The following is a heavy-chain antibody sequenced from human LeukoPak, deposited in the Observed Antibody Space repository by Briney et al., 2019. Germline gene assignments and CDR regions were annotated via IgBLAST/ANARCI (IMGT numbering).Heavy chain of an antibody. CDR3: ARGGYCSGGSCYNWFDP. CDR2: IYYSGST. D-gene: IGHD2-15*01. J-gene: IGHJ5*02. Sequence: SETLSLTCTVSGGSISSYYWSWIRQPPGKGLEWIGYIYYSGSTNYNPSLKSRVTISVDTSKNQFSLKLSSVTAADTAVYYCARGGYCSGGSCYNWFDPWGQGTLVIVSS. CDR1: GGSISSYY. V-gene: IGHV4-59*01.